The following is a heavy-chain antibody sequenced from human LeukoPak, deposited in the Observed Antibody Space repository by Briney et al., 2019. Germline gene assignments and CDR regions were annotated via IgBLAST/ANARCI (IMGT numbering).Heavy chain of an antibody. CDR3: AKAGKGYYYYYMLV. CDR2: ISGSGGST. D-gene: IGHD3-10*01. J-gene: IGHJ6*03. Sequence: GGSLRLSCAASGFTFSSYAMSWVRQAPGKGLEWVSAISGSGGSTYYAESVKGRFTISRDNSKNTLYLQMNSLRAEDTAVYYCAKAGKGYYYYYMLVWGNGTTVTVSS. V-gene: IGHV3-23*01. CDR1: GFTFSSYA.